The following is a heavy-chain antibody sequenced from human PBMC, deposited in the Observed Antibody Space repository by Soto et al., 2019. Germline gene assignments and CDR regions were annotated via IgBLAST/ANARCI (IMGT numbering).Heavy chain of an antibody. D-gene: IGHD2-2*01. V-gene: IGHV1-18*04. CDR3: AREVGHMDV. J-gene: IGHJ6*02. Sequence: ASMKVSCKASGYTFTTYGINWWRQAPGQGLEWMGWVSPYNGDTSYAQKVKGRVTMTTDTSTTSAYLELRSLRSDDTAVYYCAREVGHMDVWGQGTTVTVSS. CDR1: GYTFTTYG. CDR2: VSPYNGDT.